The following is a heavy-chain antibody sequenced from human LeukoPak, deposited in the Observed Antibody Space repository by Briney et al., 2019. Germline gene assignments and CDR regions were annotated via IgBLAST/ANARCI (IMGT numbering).Heavy chain of an antibody. CDR2: IYHSGST. J-gene: IGHJ4*02. V-gene: IGHV4-4*02. D-gene: IGHD2-15*01. CDR3: ARGYCSGGICYAFDY. CDR1: GGSISSSNW. Sequence: SETLSLTCAVSGGSISSSNWWSWVRQPPGKGLEWIGEIYHSGSTNYNPSLKSRLTISVDKSKNQFSLKLSSVTAADTAVYYCARGYCSGGICYAFDYWGQGTLVTVSP.